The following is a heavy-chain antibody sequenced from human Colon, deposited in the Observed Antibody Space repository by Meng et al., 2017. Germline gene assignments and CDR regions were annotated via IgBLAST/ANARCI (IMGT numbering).Heavy chain of an antibody. V-gene: IGHV1-2*02. Sequence: QVQLVQSGAELKKPGASVKVSCTTSGYTFTAYFIHWVRQAPGQGLEWMGWFNPNSGATNYAQNFQGRVTMTRATSATTAYMELSSLRSDDTAMYYCARGFNPHWFDPWGQGTLVTVSS. CDR1: GYTFTAYF. CDR2: FNPNSGAT. CDR3: ARGFNPHWFDP. D-gene: IGHD1-14*01. J-gene: IGHJ5*02.